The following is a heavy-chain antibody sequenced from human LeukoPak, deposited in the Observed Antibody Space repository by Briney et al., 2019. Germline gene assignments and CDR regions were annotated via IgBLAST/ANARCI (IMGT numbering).Heavy chain of an antibody. Sequence: GGSLRLSCAASGFTFNSYAFNWVRQAPGKGLEWVSYISSSSNVMYYTDSVKGRFTISRDNARNLLSLQMNSLRAEDTAVYYCARGDPIYDFWSGGDYWGQESLVTVSS. D-gene: IGHD3-3*01. V-gene: IGHV3-48*01. CDR1: GFTFNSYA. CDR2: ISSSSNVM. CDR3: ARGDPIYDFWSGGDY. J-gene: IGHJ4*02.